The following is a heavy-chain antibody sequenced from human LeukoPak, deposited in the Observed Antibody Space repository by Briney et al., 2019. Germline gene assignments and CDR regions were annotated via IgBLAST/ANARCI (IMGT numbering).Heavy chain of an antibody. Sequence: ASVTVSCKASGYTFTSYDINWVRQAPGQGLEWMGWISAYNGNTNYAQNLQGRVTMTTDTSTSTAYMELRSLRSDDTAVYYCARVIAGSTSGWYYYYYMDVWGKGTTVTVSS. J-gene: IGHJ6*03. V-gene: IGHV1-18*01. D-gene: IGHD2-2*01. CDR1: GYTFTSYD. CDR2: ISAYNGNT. CDR3: ARVIAGSTSGWYYYYYMDV.